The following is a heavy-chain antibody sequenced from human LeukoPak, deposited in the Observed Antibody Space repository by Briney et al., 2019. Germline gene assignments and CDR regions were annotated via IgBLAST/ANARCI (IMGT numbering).Heavy chain of an antibody. CDR1: GGSISSSSYY. D-gene: IGHD3-3*01. CDR2: IYYSGNT. CDR3: ASLPLRFLEWLYAFDI. J-gene: IGHJ3*02. V-gene: IGHV4-39*01. Sequence: SETLSLTCTVSGGSISSSSYYWGWIRQPPGNGLEWIGSIYYSGNTYYNPSHKRRVTISVDTSKNQFSLKLSFVTAADTAVYYCASLPLRFLEWLYAFDIWGQGTMVTVSS.